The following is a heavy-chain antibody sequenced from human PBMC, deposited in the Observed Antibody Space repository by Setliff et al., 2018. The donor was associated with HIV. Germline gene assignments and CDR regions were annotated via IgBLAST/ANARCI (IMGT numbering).Heavy chain of an antibody. Sequence: GGSLRLSCAASGFAFRTYWINWVRQDPGKGLEWVANIKQDGGEKYYVDSVKGRFTISRDNAKNSLYLQMNSLRAEDTAVYHCARDPGTGYDFLSDYHSRGYYFDQWGQGTLVTVSS. CDR2: IKQDGGEK. V-gene: IGHV3-7*03. CDR1: GFAFRTYW. CDR3: ARDPGTGYDFLSDYHSRGYYFDQ. J-gene: IGHJ4*02. D-gene: IGHD3-3*01.